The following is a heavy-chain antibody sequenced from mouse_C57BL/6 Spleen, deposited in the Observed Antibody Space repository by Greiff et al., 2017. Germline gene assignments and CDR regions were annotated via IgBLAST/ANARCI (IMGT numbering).Heavy chain of an antibody. J-gene: IGHJ3*01. CDR3: TGQSGTEFAD. D-gene: IGHD3-3*01. CDR2: IRLKSDNYAT. CDR1: GFTFSNYW. Sequence: EVQVEESGGGLVQPGGSMKLSCVASGFTFSNYWMNWVRQSPEKGLEWVAQIRLKSDNYATHYAESVKGRFTISRDDSKSSVYLQMNNLRAEDTGICYCTGQSGTEFADWGQGTLVTVAA. V-gene: IGHV6-3*01.